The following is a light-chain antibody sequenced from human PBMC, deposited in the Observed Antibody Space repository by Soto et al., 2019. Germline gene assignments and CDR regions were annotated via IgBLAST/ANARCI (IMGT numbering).Light chain of an antibody. CDR3: GTWDSSLSAGV. CDR1: SSNIGNNY. Sequence: QSVLTQPPSVSAAPGQKVTISCSGSSSNIGNNYVSWYQQLPGTAPKLLIYDNNKRPSGIPDRFSGSKSGTSATLGITGLQTGDEAGYYCGTWDSSLSAGVFGRRTKLTVL. J-gene: IGLJ2*01. V-gene: IGLV1-51*01. CDR2: DNN.